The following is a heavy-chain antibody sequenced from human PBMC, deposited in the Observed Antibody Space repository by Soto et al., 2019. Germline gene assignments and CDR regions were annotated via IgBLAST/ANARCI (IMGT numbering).Heavy chain of an antibody. CDR2: ISYDAKSK. Sequence: ESGGGVVQPGTSLRLSCAASGFTFNTYGMHWVRQAPGKGLEWVAVISYDAKSKLYVDSVRGRFTISRDNSKNTLFLQMDSLRPEDTALYYCARVLLAAGPFDSWGQGTLVTVSS. CDR3: ARVLLAAGPFDS. D-gene: IGHD2-8*02. CDR1: GFTFNTYG. J-gene: IGHJ4*02. V-gene: IGHV3-30*03.